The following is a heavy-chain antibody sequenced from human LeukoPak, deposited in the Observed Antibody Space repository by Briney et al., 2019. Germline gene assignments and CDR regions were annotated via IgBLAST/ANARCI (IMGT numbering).Heavy chain of an antibody. CDR1: GGTFSSHG. D-gene: IGHD1-26*01. J-gene: IGHJ4*02. V-gene: IGHV1-46*01. CDR2: INPSAGST. CDR3: AREPTSGSCYFDY. Sequence: ASVKVSCKASGGTFSSHGISWVRQAPGQGLEWMGIINPSAGSTNYAQKFQGRVTMTRDTSTSTVYMELSSLRSEDTAVYYCAREPTSGSCYFDYWGQGTLVTVSS.